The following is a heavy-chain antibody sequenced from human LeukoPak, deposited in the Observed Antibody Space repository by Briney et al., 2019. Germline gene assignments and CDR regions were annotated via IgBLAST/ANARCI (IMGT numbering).Heavy chain of an antibody. CDR3: AKGDYYGSGSFYGMDV. J-gene: IGHJ6*02. V-gene: IGHV3-23*01. CDR1: GFTFSSYA. CDR2: ISGSGGST. Sequence: GGSLRLSCAASGFTFSSYAMSWVRQAPGKGLEWVSAISGSGGSTYYAGSVKGRFTISRDNSKNTLYLQMNSLRAEDTAVYYCAKGDYYGSGSFYGMDVWGQGTTVTVSS. D-gene: IGHD3-10*01.